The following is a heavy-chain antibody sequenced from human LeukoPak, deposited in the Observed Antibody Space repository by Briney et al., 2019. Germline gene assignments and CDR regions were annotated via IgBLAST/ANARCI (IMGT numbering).Heavy chain of an antibody. CDR2: IWYDGSNK. CDR3: ARDFYSSRGSYFDY. Sequence: TGRSLRLSCAASGFTFSSYGMHWVRQAPGKGLEWVAVIWYDGSNKYYADSVKGRFTISRDNSKNTLYLQMNSLRAEDTAVYYCARDFYSSRGSYFDYWGQGTLVTVSS. CDR1: GFTFSSYG. V-gene: IGHV3-33*01. D-gene: IGHD6-13*01. J-gene: IGHJ4*02.